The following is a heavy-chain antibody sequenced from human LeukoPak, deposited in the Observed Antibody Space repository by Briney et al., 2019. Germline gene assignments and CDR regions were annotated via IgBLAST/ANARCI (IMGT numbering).Heavy chain of an antibody. J-gene: IGHJ3*02. CDR3: ARAGRYNYDTSGYYYDAFDI. CDR1: GFTFSSYS. V-gene: IGHV3-48*01. CDR2: ISSSSSTI. D-gene: IGHD3-22*01. Sequence: GGSLRLSCAASGFTFSSYSMNWVRQAPGKGLEWVSYISSSSSTIYYADSVKGQFTISRDNAKNSLYLQMNSLRVEDTAVYYCARAGRYNYDTSGYYYDAFDIWGQGTMVTVSS.